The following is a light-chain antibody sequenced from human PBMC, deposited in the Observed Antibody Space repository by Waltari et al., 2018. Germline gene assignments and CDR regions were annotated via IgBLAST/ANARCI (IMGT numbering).Light chain of an antibody. J-gene: IGKJ1*01. CDR1: QGISSY. V-gene: IGKV1-8*01. CDR3: QQYYSYPRT. CDR2: TAS. Sequence: AIRITQSPSSLSASTGDRVTITCRASQGISSYLACYQQQPGKAPKLLIYTASTLQSGVPSSFRGSGSWTDFTLTISCLQSEDFATYYCQQYYSYPRTFGQGTRVEIK.